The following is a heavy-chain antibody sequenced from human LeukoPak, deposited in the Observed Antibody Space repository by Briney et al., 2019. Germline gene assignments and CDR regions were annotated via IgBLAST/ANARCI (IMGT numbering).Heavy chain of an antibody. CDR3: ARDGWSPGGLSSGWGRTSNRHFDC. Sequence: SETLSLTCIVSGGSISSSRDYWAWIRQPPGKGLEWIANIYYSGSTYYSPSLKSRVTISVDTSKNQFSLKLISVTAADTAVYYCARDGWSPGGLSSGWGRTSNRHFDCWGQGTLVTVSS. V-gene: IGHV4-39*02. D-gene: IGHD6-19*01. CDR1: GGSISSSRDY. J-gene: IGHJ4*02. CDR2: IYYSGST.